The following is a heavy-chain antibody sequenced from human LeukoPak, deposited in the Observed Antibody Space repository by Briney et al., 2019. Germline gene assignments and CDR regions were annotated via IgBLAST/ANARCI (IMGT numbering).Heavy chain of an antibody. CDR1: GYTFTSYA. J-gene: IGHJ4*02. CDR3: ARFPVGAIPFDY. Sequence: ASVKVSCKASGYTFTSYAMHWVRQAPGQRLEWMGWINAGNGNTKYSQKFQGRVTITRDTSASTAYMELSSLRSEDTAVYYCARFPVGAIPFDYWGRGTLVTVSS. V-gene: IGHV1-3*01. D-gene: IGHD1-26*01. CDR2: INAGNGNT.